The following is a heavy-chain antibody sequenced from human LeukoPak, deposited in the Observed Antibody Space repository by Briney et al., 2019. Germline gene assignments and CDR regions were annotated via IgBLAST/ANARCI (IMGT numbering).Heavy chain of an antibody. J-gene: IGHJ4*02. CDR1: GGSISSSSYD. CDR2: IYYSGST. CDR3: ASLTNYYGSGSYLL. D-gene: IGHD3-10*01. V-gene: IGHV4-39*01. Sequence: KPSETLSLTCTVPGGSISSSSYDWGWIRQPPGKGLGWIGSIYYSGSTYYNPSLKSRVTISVDTSKNQFSLKLSSVTAADTAVYYCASLTNYYGSGSYLLWGQGTLVTVSS.